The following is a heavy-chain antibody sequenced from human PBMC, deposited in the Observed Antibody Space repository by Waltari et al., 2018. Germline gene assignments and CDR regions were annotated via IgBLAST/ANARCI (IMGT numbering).Heavy chain of an antibody. CDR1: GYTFPKYY. J-gene: IGHJ4*02. Sequence: QVKLVQSGAEVKKPGASVRVSCKASGYTFPKYYIHWVRQAQGQGLEWMGRINPKSGDANYTQPFQGRVIMTRDTSINTAYLEVTGLTSDDTAIFYCATANILGIGTFDYWGQGTLVSVSS. V-gene: IGHV1-2*06. CDR3: ATANILGIGTFDY. D-gene: IGHD1-1*01. CDR2: INPKSGDA.